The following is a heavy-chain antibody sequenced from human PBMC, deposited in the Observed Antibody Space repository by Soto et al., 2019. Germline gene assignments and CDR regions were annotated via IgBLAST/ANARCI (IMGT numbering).Heavy chain of an antibody. CDR3: ARGGGSNYYGSGTYNWFDP. V-gene: IGHV1-2*04. D-gene: IGHD3-10*01. CDR2: INPNSGGT. J-gene: IGHJ5*02. Sequence: QVQLVQSGAEVKKPGASVKVSCKASGYTFIGYYMHWVRQAPGQGLEWMGWINPNSGGTNYAQKFQGLVTMTRDTSISTAYMELSRLRSDDTAVYYCARGGGSNYYGSGTYNWFDPWGQGTLVTVSS. CDR1: GYTFIGYY.